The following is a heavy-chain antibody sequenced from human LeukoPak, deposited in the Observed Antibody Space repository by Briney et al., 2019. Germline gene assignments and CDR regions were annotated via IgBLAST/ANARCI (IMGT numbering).Heavy chain of an antibody. CDR2: ISGGSRAI. Sequence: GGSPRLSCAASGFIFSDYSMAWVRQAPGRGLEWVSVISGGSRAIFYGDSVNGRFSISRDNSKNTLYLEMNILRVDDTAVYYCAREGDRGVAVADYFDYWGQGILVTVSS. CDR3: AREGDRGVAVADYFDY. CDR1: GFIFSDYS. D-gene: IGHD6-19*01. J-gene: IGHJ4*02. V-gene: IGHV3-23*01.